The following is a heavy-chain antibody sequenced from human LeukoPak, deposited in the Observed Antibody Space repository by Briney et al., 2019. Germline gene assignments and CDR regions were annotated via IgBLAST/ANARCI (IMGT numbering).Heavy chain of an antibody. J-gene: IGHJ4*02. V-gene: IGHV3-30*02. CDR3: AKAGCSSTSCYLFDY. CDR2: IWYGGSNK. CDR1: GFTFSSYG. Sequence: GGSLRLSCAASGFTFSSYGMHWVRQAPGKGLEWVAVIWYGGSNKYYADSVKGRFTISRDNSKNTLYLQMNSLRAEDTAVYYCAKAGCSSTSCYLFDYWGQGTLVTVSS. D-gene: IGHD2-2*01.